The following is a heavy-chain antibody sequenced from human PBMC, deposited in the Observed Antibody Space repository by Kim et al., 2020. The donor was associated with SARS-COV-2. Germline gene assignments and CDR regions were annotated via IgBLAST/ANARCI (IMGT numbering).Heavy chain of an antibody. Sequence: SETLSLTCAVYGGSFSGYYWSWIRQPPGKGLEWIGEINHSGSTNYNPSLKSRVTILVDTSKKQFSLKLSSVTAADTAVYYCAGEVAAAEIYNYYEMDVWGQGTTVTVSS. J-gene: IGHJ6*02. D-gene: IGHD2-2*01. CDR1: GGSFSGYY. CDR3: AGEVAAAEIYNYYEMDV. CDR2: INHSGST. V-gene: IGHV4-34*01.